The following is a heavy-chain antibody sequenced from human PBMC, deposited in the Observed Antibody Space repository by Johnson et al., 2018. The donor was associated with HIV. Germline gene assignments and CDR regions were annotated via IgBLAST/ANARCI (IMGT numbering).Heavy chain of an antibody. J-gene: IGHJ3*02. D-gene: IGHD6-13*01. CDR3: AKGRIASAGTGVDAFDI. CDR1: GFTFSSYA. Sequence: QVQLVESGGGVVQPGRSLRLSCAASGFTFSSYAMHWVRQAPGKGLEWVAFIRYDGSNKYYADSVKGRFSISRDNSKNTLYLQMNSLRAEDTAVYYCAKGRIASAGTGVDAFDIWGQGTMVTVSS. V-gene: IGHV3-30*02. CDR2: IRYDGSNK.